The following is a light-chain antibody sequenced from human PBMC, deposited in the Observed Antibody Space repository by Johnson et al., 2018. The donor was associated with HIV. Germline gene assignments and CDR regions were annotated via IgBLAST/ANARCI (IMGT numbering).Light chain of an antibody. CDR3: GTWDSSLGAHV. J-gene: IGLJ1*01. Sequence: QSVLTQPPSVSAAPGQKVTISCSGSSSNIGNNYVSWYQQLPGTAPKLLIYDNNQRPSGIPDRFSGSKSGTSATLGITGLQTGDEADYYCGTWDSSLGAHVFGTGTKVTVL. V-gene: IGLV1-51*01. CDR1: SSNIGNNY. CDR2: DNN.